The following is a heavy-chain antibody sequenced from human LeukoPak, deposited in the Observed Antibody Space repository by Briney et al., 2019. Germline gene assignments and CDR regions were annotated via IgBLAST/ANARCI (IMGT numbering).Heavy chain of an antibody. CDR2: ISAYNGNT. CDR1: GYTLTSYG. V-gene: IGHV1-18*01. D-gene: IGHD2-21*02. CDR3: ARDYHIVVVTAIRGWFDP. Sequence: ASVKVSCKASGYTLTSYGISWVRQAPGQGLEWMGWISAYNGNTNCAQKLQGRVTMTTDTSTSTAYMELRSLRSDDTAVYYCARDYHIVVVTAIRGWFDPWGQGTLVTVSS. J-gene: IGHJ5*02.